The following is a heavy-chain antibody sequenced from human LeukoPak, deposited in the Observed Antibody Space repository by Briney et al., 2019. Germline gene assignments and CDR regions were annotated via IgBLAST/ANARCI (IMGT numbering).Heavy chain of an antibody. J-gene: IGHJ5*02. V-gene: IGHV1-8*01. CDR3: SIGQVYCGGDCYSPGGPLGP. CDR2: MNPKSGKT. CDR1: GYTFTSYD. D-gene: IGHD2-21*02. Sequence: APVTVSFTASGYTFTSYDLNRVRQPPGQGHEWMGWMNPKSGKTGYPQTFQGRVTITRNSYISTAYMELNSLRSGDTAVASFSIGQVYCGGDCYSPGGPLGPWGGGPLVTVSS.